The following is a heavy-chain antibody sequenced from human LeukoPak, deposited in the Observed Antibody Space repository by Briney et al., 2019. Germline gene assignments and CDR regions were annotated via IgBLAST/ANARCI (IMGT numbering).Heavy chain of an antibody. CDR3: ARRGYSYALDY. CDR1: GGSISSGGYY. CDR2: INHSGST. Sequence: PSQTLSLTCAVSGGSISSGGYYWSWIRQPPGKGLEWIGEINHSGSTNYNPSLKSRVTISVDTSKNQFSLKLSSVTAADTAVYYCARRGYSYALDYWGQGTLVTVSS. D-gene: IGHD5-18*01. V-gene: IGHV4-30-2*01. J-gene: IGHJ4*02.